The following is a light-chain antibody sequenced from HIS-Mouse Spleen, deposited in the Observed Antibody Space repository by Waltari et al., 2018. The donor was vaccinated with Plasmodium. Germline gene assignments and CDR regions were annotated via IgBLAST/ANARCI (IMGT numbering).Light chain of an antibody. Sequence: SYELTQPPSVSVSPGQTARITCSGDALPKKYAYWYQPKSGQAPVLVIYEDSKRPSGSPGRFSGSSSGTMATLTISGAQVEDEADYYCYSTDSSGNHRVFGGGTKLTVL. V-gene: IGLV3-10*01. CDR1: ALPKKY. CDR2: EDS. CDR3: YSTDSSGNHRV. J-gene: IGLJ3*02.